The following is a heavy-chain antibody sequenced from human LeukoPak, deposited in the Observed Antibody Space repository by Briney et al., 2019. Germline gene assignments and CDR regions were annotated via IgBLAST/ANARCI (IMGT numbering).Heavy chain of an antibody. CDR1: GFTFSNAW. CDR2: AKTKTDGGTT. J-gene: IGHJ4*02. CDR3: TTDESVEVATIADDY. Sequence: GGSLRLSCAGSGFTFSNAWMNWVRQAPGEGLEWVGRAKTKTDGGTTDYAAPVKGRFTISRDDSKNTLYLQMNSLKTEDTAVYYCTTDESVEVATIADDYWGQGTLVTVSS. D-gene: IGHD5-12*01. V-gene: IGHV3-15*07.